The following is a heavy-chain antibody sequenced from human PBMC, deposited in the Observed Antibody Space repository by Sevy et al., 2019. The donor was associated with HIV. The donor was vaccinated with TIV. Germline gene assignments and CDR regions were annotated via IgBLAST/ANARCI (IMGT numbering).Heavy chain of an antibody. CDR2: IWYDGSSK. CDR3: ARDKLLPFTVTMVRGALSYYFDS. J-gene: IGHJ4*02. D-gene: IGHD3-10*01. CDR1: GFTFSSYG. V-gene: IGHV3-33*01. Sequence: GGSLRLSCAASGFTFSSYGMHWVRQAPGKGLEWVAVIWYDGSSKYYADSVKGRFTVSRDNSKNTLYLHMNSLRAEDTAVYYCARDKLLPFTVTMVRGALSYYFDSWGQGTLVTVSS.